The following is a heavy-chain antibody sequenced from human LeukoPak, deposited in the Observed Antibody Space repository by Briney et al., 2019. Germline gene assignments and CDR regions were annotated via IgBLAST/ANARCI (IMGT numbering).Heavy chain of an antibody. V-gene: IGHV5-51*01. CDR2: IYPGDSDT. CDR3: ARVGESQAFDY. D-gene: IGHD3-10*01. CDR1: GYSFTSYW. J-gene: IGHJ4*02. Sequence: GEALQISCKGSGYSFTSYWIGWVRPMPGKGLEWMGIIYPGDSDTRYSPSFQGQVTISADKSISTAYLQWSSLKASDTAMYYCARVGESQAFDYWGQGTLVTVSS.